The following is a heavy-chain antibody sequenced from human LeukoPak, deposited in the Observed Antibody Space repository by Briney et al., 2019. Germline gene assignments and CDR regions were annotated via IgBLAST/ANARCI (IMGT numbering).Heavy chain of an antibody. CDR1: GYTFTSYG. V-gene: IGHV1-18*01. Sequence: ASVKVSCKASGYTFTSYGTSWVRQAPGQGLEWMGWISAYNGNTNYAQKLQGRVTMTTDTSTSTAYMELRSLRSDDTAVYYCARFSYDFWSGYYSPSDYWGQGTLVTVSS. CDR2: ISAYNGNT. CDR3: ARFSYDFWSGYYSPSDY. J-gene: IGHJ4*02. D-gene: IGHD3-3*01.